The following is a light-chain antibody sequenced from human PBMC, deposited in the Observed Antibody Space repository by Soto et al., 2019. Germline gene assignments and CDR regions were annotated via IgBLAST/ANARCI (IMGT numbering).Light chain of an antibody. Sequence: EIVLTQSPATLSLSPGERVTLSCRASQSVSSYFAWYQQKPGQAPTLLIYDASNRAAGIPARFSGSGSGTDFTLTISSLEPEDFAIYYCQQRSDWPPFTFGPGTKVDVK. V-gene: IGKV3-11*01. CDR2: DAS. CDR3: QQRSDWPPFT. J-gene: IGKJ3*01. CDR1: QSVSSY.